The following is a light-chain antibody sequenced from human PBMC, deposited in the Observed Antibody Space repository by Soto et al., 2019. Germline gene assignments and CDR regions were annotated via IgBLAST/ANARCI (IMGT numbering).Light chain of an antibody. V-gene: IGLV2-14*01. CDR3: SSYTSSSTLDVV. J-gene: IGLJ2*01. CDR1: SSDVGGYKY. Sequence: QSALTQPASVSGSPGQAITISCTGTSSDVGGYKYVSWYQQHPGKAPKLMIYEVSNRPSGVSNRFSGSKSGNTASLTISGLQAGDEADYYCSSYTSSSTLDVVFGGGTKLTVL. CDR2: EVS.